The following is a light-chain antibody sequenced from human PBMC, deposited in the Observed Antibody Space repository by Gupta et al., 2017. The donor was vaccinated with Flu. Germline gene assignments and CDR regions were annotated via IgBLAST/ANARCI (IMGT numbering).Light chain of an antibody. Sequence: IQLHQSPSSLSASVGDRVTITCRASQTVVDYFNWFQHKTGTAPHHLIFDVSRLHTGGSPRFSGGGSGTEEFTPTTDLQPEDAAMDYCRQRHSHYWTFGQGTRVEIK. CDR2: DVS. CDR1: QTVVDY. CDR3: RQRHSHYWT. J-gene: IGKJ1*01. V-gene: IGKV1-39*01.